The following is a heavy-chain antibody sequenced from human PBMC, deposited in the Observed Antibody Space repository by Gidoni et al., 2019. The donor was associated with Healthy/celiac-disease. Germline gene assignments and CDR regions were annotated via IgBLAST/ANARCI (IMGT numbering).Heavy chain of an antibody. CDR1: GVTFSSYA. CDR2: ISYDGSNK. Sequence: QVQLVESGGGGVQPGRSLRLCCAASGVTFSSYAMHWVRQAPGKGLGWVAVISYDGSNKYYADSVKVRFTISRDNSKNTLYLQMNSLRAEDTAVYYCARQSLEWSCFDYWGQGTLVTVSS. J-gene: IGHJ4*02. V-gene: IGHV3-30-3*01. CDR3: ARQSLEWSCFDY. D-gene: IGHD3-3*01.